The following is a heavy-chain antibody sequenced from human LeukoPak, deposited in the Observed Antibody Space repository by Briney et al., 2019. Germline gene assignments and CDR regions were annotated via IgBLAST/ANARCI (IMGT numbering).Heavy chain of an antibody. CDR2: ISSSSSYI. CDR1: GFTFSSYS. Sequence: GGSLRLSCAASGFTFSSYSMNWVRQAPGKGLEWVSSISSSSSYIYYADSVKGRFTISRDNAKNSLYLQMNSLRAEDTAVYYCARDGGRYDRLDYWGQGTLVTVS. J-gene: IGHJ4*02. V-gene: IGHV3-21*01. D-gene: IGHD3-16*01. CDR3: ARDGGRYDRLDY.